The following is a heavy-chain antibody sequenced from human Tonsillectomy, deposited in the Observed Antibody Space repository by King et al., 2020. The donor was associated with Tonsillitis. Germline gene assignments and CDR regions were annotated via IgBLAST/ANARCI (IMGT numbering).Heavy chain of an antibody. J-gene: IGHJ6*02. D-gene: IGHD3-10*01. V-gene: IGHV4-39*07. CDR2: IYYSGST. CDR3: ARQRSGGSGSYWVLNYGMDV. CDR1: GGSISSSSYY. Sequence: QLQESGPGLVKPSETLSLTCTVSGGSISSSSYYWGWIRQPPGKGLEWIGSIYYSGSTYYNPSLKSRVTISVDTSKNQFSLKLSSVTAADTAVYYCARQRSGGSGSYWVLNYGMDVWGQGTTVTVSS.